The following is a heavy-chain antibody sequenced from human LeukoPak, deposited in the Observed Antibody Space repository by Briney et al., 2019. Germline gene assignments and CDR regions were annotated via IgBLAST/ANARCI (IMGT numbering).Heavy chain of an antibody. D-gene: IGHD3-3*01. CDR1: GGSIRSYY. CDR3: ARELTIFGVADN. CDR2: IYYSGST. V-gene: IGHV4-59*01. J-gene: IGHJ4*02. Sequence: SETLSLTCTVSGGSIRSYYWSWTRKPPGKGLEWIGYIYYSGSTNYNPSLKSRVTKSVDTSKNQFSLKLSSVTAADTAVYYCARELTIFGVADNWGQGTLVTVSS.